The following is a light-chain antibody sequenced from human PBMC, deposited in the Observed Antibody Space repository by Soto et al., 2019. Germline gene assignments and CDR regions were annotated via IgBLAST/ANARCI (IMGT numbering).Light chain of an antibody. CDR1: SGSVSTRNY. Sequence: QAVVTQEPSFSVSPGGTVTLTCGLTSGSVSTRNYPSWHQQIPGQAPRTLIYNTNTRSSGVPDRFSGSILGNKAALTITGAQAEDESDHYCVLYVGSGIHGVFGGGTKLTVL. CDR3: VLYVGSGIHGV. V-gene: IGLV8-61*01. CDR2: NTN. J-gene: IGLJ3*02.